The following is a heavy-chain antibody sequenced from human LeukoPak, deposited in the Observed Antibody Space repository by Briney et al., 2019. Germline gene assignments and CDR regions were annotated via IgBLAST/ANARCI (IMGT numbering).Heavy chain of an antibody. CDR1: GGSISSGDYY. CDR3: ARASLYDFWSGYYVRGWFDP. J-gene: IGHJ5*02. Sequence: SETLSLTCTVSGGSISSGDYYWSWIRQPPGKGLEWIGYIYYSGSTYYNPSLKSRVTISVDTSKNQFSLKLSSVTAADTAVYYCARASLYDFWSGYYVRGWFDPWSQGTLVTVSS. V-gene: IGHV4-30-4*08. CDR2: IYYSGST. D-gene: IGHD3-3*01.